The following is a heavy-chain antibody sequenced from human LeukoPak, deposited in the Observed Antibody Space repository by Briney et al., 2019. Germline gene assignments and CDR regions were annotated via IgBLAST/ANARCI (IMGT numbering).Heavy chain of an antibody. CDR1: GYTFTSYD. V-gene: IGHV1-8*01. J-gene: IGHJ4*02. CDR3: ARDGIVGAGRPY. CDR2: MNPNSGNT. Sequence: APVKVSCKASGYTFTSYDINWVRQATGQGLEWMGWMNPNSGNTGYAQKFQGRVTMTRNTSISTAYMELSSLRSEDTAVYYCARDGIVGAGRPYWGQGTLVTVSS. D-gene: IGHD1-26*01.